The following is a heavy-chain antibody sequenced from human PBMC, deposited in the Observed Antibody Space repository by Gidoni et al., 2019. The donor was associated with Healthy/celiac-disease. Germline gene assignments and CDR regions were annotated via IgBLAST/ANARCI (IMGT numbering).Heavy chain of an antibody. D-gene: IGHD2-21*02. CDR3: AKALPHTAGSGYYYGMDV. V-gene: IGHV3-30*18. CDR1: GFTFSSYG. CDR2: ISYDGRNK. J-gene: IGHJ6*02. Sequence: QVQLVASGGGVVQPALYLRLSCAASGFTFSSYGMPWVRQAPCTGLEWVAVISYDGRNKYYADSVKGRFTISRDNSKNTRYLQMNSLRAEDTAVYYCAKALPHTAGSGYYYGMDVWGQGTTVTVSS.